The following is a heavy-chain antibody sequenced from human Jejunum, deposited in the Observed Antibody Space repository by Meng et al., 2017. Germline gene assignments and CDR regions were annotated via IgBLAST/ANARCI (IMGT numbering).Heavy chain of an antibody. V-gene: IGHV1-8*02. CDR2: INPNTGNT. CDR3: ARAYCSSASCRYYHNYGVDV. D-gene: IGHD2-2*01. J-gene: IGHJ6*02. Sequence: ASVKVSCKASGYTFTNSDINWVRQATGQGLEWMGWINPNTGNTGYAQKFQGRVTMTRNTSIGTAYMELSSLRSEDTAVYSCARAYCSSASCRYYHNYGVDVWGQGTLVTVSS. CDR1: GYTFTNSD.